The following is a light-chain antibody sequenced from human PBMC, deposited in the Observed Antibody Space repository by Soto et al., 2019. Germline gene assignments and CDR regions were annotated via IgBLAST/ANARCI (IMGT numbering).Light chain of an antibody. V-gene: IGKV3-11*01. CDR3: HQRQSWPRT. CDR1: QYVGTR. CDR2: YTS. J-gene: IGKJ1*01. Sequence: EIVLTQSPATPSSSPGETATLSCRASQYVGTRLAWYQHKPGQAPRLLIYYTSNRATGIPARFSGSGSGTDFTLTINSLAPEDFAIYYCHQRQSWPRTFGQGTKVDIK.